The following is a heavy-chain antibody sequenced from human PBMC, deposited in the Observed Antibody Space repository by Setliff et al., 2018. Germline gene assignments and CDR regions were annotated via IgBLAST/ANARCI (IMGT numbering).Heavy chain of an antibody. D-gene: IGHD2-2*02. J-gene: IGHJ6*02. V-gene: IGHV4-4*02. CDR2: MYHSGNT. CDR3: ARDRQYCSSPTCYSSYFYYDGMDV. CDR1: GGSITDRNW. Sequence: SETLSLTCALSGGSITDRNWWNWVRQPPGKGLEWIGEMYHSGNTYYNPSLKSRVTISVDTSRNQFSLKLSSVTAADTAVYYCARDRQYCSSPTCYSSYFYYDGMDVWGQGTTVTVSS.